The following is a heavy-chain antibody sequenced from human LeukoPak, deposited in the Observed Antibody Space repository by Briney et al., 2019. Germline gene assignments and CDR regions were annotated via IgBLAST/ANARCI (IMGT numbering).Heavy chain of an antibody. CDR2: IYYSGST. V-gene: IGHV4-4*02. Sequence: PSGTLSLTCAVSGGSISSSNWWSWVRQPPGKGLEWIGSIYYSGSTNYNPSLKSRVTISVDTSKNQFSLKLRSVTAADTAVYYCARDRAAYNTRCFDPWGQGTLVTVSS. J-gene: IGHJ5*02. D-gene: IGHD1-1*01. CDR1: GGSISSSNW. CDR3: ARDRAAYNTRCFDP.